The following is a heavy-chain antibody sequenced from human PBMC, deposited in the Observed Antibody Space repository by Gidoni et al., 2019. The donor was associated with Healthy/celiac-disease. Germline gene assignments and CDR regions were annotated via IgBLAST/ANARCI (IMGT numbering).Heavy chain of an antibody. J-gene: IGHJ3*02. CDR3: ARDNPEGYAPGAFDI. D-gene: IGHD1-1*01. CDR1: GGSSSSYY. V-gene: IGHV4-4*07. CDR2: IYTSGST. Sequence: QVQLQESGPGLVKPSETLSRTCTLSGGSSSSYYWSWIRQPAWKGLEWIGRIYTSGSTNYNPSLKSRVTMSVDTSKNPFSLKLSSVTAADTAVYYCARDNPEGYAPGAFDIWGQGTMVTVSS.